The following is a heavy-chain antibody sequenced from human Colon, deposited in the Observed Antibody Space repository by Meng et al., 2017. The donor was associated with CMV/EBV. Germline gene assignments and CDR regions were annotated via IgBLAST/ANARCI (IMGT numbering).Heavy chain of an antibody. V-gene: IGHV4-34*12. CDR1: NGSFSGYF. CDR2: IFRDGST. Sequence: QVTVQEWGEGLLKPSELLFLTCGVYNGSFSGYFWTWIRQPPGKGLEWIGEIFRDGSTKYNPSLQSRVTMSVDTSKNHFSLNLRSVTAADTAVYFCARATKPNCWEVLEYWGQGTLVTVSS. D-gene: IGHD2-2*01. CDR3: ARATKPNCWEVLEY. J-gene: IGHJ4*02.